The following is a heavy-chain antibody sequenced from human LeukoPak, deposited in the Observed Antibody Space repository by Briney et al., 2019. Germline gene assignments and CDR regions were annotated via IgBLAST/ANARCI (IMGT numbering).Heavy chain of an antibody. Sequence: GGSLRLSCAASGFTFSSYAMHWVRQAPGKGLEWVAVISYDGSNKYYADSVKGRFTISRDNSKNTLYLQMNSLRAEDTAVYYCASSRGQGPYYYYGMDVWGQGTTVTVSS. CDR3: ASSRGQGPYYYYGMDV. J-gene: IGHJ6*02. CDR2: ISYDGSNK. D-gene: IGHD3-10*01. V-gene: IGHV3-30-3*01. CDR1: GFTFSSYA.